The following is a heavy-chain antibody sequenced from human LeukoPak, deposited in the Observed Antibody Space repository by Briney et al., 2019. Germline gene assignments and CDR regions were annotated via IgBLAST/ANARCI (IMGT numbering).Heavy chain of an antibody. J-gene: IGHJ4*02. CDR3: ARDPPRHDYYDSSGYYI. CDR2: ISSSSSTI. Sequence: GGSLRLSCAASGFTFSSYSMNWVRQAPGKGLEWVSYISSSSSTIYYADSVKGRFTISRDNAKNSLYLQMNSLRAEDTAVYYCARDPPRHDYYDSSGYYIWGQGTLVTVSS. CDR1: GFTFSSYS. V-gene: IGHV3-48*01. D-gene: IGHD3-22*01.